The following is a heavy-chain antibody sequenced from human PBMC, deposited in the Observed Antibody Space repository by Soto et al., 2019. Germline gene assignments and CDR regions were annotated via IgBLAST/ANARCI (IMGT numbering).Heavy chain of an antibody. CDR1: VSSICSGVW. J-gene: IGHJ4*02. CDR3: ESKEGRTGKEH. V-gene: IGHV4-4*02. CDR2: IFHYWNT. Sequence: PSETLSLTCSFSVSSICSGVWCSCVRHPPGKCLECIAEIFHYWNTNYSPSLKSRVTISVDKSQNQFSLNVYSVTAADTAVYYCESKEGRTGKEHWGKGNMVNVSS.